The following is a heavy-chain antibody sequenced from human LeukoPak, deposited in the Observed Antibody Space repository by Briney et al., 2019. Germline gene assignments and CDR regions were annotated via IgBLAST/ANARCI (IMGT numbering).Heavy chain of an antibody. V-gene: IGHV3-53*01. CDR3: ARDLAVAGTRTFDY. J-gene: IGHJ4*02. CDR1: GFTVSSNY. CDR2: IYSGGST. D-gene: IGHD6-19*01. Sequence: QPGGSLRLSCAASGFTVSSNYMSWFRQAPGKGLEWVSVIYSGGSTYYADSVKGRFTISRDNSKNTLYLQMNSLRAEDTAVYYCARDLAVAGTRTFDYWGQGTLVTVSS.